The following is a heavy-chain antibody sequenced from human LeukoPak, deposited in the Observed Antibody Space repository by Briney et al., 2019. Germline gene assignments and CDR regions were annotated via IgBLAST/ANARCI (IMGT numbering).Heavy chain of an antibody. J-gene: IGHJ4*02. CDR2: TYYRSTWYN. V-gene: IGHV6-1*01. D-gene: IGHD3-22*01. Sequence: PSQTLSLTCAISGDSVSSNSVTWNWIRQSPSRGLEWLGRTYYRSTWYNDYAVSVRGRITVNPDTSKNQFSLHLNSVTPEDTAVYYCARDYYDSSGYSHYDYWGQGTLVTVSS. CDR1: GDSVSSNSVT. CDR3: ARDYYDSSGYSHYDY.